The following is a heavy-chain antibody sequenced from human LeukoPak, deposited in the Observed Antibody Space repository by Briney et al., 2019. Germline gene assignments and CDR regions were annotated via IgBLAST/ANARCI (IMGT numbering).Heavy chain of an antibody. V-gene: IGHV3-23*01. CDR2: TPNGGGST. D-gene: IGHD3-22*01. J-gene: IGHJ5*02. Sequence: GGSLRLSGAASGFTFSSYVMTWVRQAPGKGLDWVSGTPNGGGSTYYADFVKGRFTISRDNSRNTLYLQMNSLRAEDAAVYYCARRRAVIPNTWFDLWGQGTLVTVSS. CDR3: ARRRAVIPNTWFDL. CDR1: GFTFSSYV.